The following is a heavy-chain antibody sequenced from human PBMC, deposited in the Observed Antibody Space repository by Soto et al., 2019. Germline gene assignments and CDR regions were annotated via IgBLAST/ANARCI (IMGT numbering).Heavy chain of an antibody. D-gene: IGHD6-6*01. CDR3: AKDPLYSSSSQYYYYYYGMDV. CDR2: ISGSGGST. J-gene: IGHJ6*02. CDR1: GLTFSSYA. V-gene: IGHV3-23*01. Sequence: TGGSLRLSCAASGLTFSSYAMSWVRRAPGKGLEWVSAISGSGGSTYYADSVKGRFTISRDNSKNTLYLQMNSLRAEDTAVYYCAKDPLYSSSSQYYYYYYGMDVWGQGTTVTVSS.